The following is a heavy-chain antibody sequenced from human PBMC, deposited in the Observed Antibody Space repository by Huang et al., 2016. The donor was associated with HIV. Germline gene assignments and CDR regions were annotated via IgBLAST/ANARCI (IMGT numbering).Heavy chain of an antibody. V-gene: IGHV3-30-3*01. CDR1: GFSFANYA. CDR3: TREYTVAGAFDL. CDR2: ISNDGSSR. D-gene: IGHD5-12*01. J-gene: IGHJ3*01. Sequence: QVQLVESGGGVVQPGRSLRLSCAASGFSFANYAMHGVRQAQGKRLEWVTFISNDGSSRYYADSVKGRFTISRDNFKNALYLQMNRLRGDDTAVYYCTREYTVAGAFDLWGQGTMVTVSS.